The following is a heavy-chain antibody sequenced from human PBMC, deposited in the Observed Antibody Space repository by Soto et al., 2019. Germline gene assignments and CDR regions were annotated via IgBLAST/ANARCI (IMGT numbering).Heavy chain of an antibody. D-gene: IGHD3-10*01. J-gene: IGHJ6*04. V-gene: IGHV3-23*01. CDR1: GFTFSSYA. Sequence: GGSLRLSCAASGFTFSSYAMSWVRQAPGKGLEWVSAISGSGGSTYYADSVKGRFTISRDNSKNTLYLQMNSLRAEDTAVYYCAKDQEPYSGSYPPWLDVWGKGTTVTVSS. CDR3: AKDQEPYSGSYPPWLDV. CDR2: ISGSGGST.